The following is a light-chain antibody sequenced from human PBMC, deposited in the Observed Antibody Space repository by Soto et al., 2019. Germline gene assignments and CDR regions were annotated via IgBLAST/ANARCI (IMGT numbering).Light chain of an antibody. J-gene: IGLJ1*01. CDR3: SSYAGSNNFGV. Sequence: QSALTQPPSASGSPGQSVTISCTGTSSDVGGYNYVSWYQQHPGKAPKLMIYEVSKRPSGVPDRFSGSKSGNTASLTASGLQAEDEADYYWSSYAGSNNFGVFGTGTKVTVL. CDR2: EVS. CDR1: SSDVGGYNY. V-gene: IGLV2-8*01.